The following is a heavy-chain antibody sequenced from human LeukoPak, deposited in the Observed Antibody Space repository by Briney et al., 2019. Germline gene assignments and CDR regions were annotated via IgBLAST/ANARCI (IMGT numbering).Heavy chain of an antibody. CDR1: GYTFTDYY. CDR2: VDPEDGET. Sequence: ATVKISCKVSGYTFTDYYMHWVQQAPGKGLEWMGLVDPEDGETIYAEKFQGRVTITADTSTDTAYMELSSLRSEDTAVLYCATLGNDFWSGYPSRTFDYWGQGTLVTVSS. J-gene: IGHJ4*02. D-gene: IGHD3-3*01. CDR3: ATLGNDFWSGYPSRTFDY. V-gene: IGHV1-69-2*01.